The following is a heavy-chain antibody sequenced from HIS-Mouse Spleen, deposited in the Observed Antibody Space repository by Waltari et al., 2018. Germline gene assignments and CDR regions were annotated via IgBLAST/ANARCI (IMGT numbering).Heavy chain of an antibody. Sequence: QVQLQESGPGLVKPSETLSLPCTVSGASTSSSSWSWIRQPPGKGLEWIGYIYDSGSTNYNPSLKSRVTISVDTSKNQFSLKLSSVTAADTAVYYCAAPGYSSSWYAFDIWGQGTMVTVSS. CDR1: GASTSSSS. CDR3: AAPGYSSSWYAFDI. J-gene: IGHJ3*02. V-gene: IGHV4-59*08. CDR2: IYDSGST. D-gene: IGHD6-13*01.